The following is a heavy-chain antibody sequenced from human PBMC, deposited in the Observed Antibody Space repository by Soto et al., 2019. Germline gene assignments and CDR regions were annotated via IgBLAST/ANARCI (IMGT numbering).Heavy chain of an antibody. CDR2: IAWNSDII. D-gene: IGHD3-10*01. CDR1: GFRFEDYA. CDR3: AEDHYGSAIYGMDV. V-gene: IGHV3-9*01. J-gene: IGHJ6*02. Sequence: GGSLRLSCAASGFRFEDYAMHWVRQAPGKGLEWVSGIAWNSDIIGYADSVKGRFTISRDNGKNSLYLQMNSLRPEDTALYYCAEDHYGSAIYGMDVWGQGTTVTVSS.